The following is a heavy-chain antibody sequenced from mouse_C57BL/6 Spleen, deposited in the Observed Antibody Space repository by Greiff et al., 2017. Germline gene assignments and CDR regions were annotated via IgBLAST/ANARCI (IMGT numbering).Heavy chain of an antibody. Sequence: EVQVVESGGDLVKPGGSLKLSCAASGFTFSSYGMSWVRQTPDKRLEWVATISSGGSYTYYPDSVKGRFTISRDNAKKTLYLQMSSLKSEDTAMYYCARHRNNWYFDVWGTGTTVTVSS. J-gene: IGHJ1*03. CDR1: GFTFSSYG. CDR2: ISSGGSYT. V-gene: IGHV5-6*01. CDR3: ARHRNNWYFDV.